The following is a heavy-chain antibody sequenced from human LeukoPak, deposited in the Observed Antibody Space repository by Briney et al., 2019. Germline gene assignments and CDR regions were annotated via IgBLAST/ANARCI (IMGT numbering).Heavy chain of an antibody. CDR2: IIPIFGTA. Sequence: ASVKVSCKAPGGTFSSYAISWVRQAPGQGLEWMGGIIPIFGTANYAQKFQGRVTITADESTSTAYMELSSLRSEDTAVYYCARGTYSWGDYWGQGTLVTISS. J-gene: IGHJ4*02. CDR1: GGTFSSYA. V-gene: IGHV1-69*13. D-gene: IGHD1-20*01. CDR3: ARGTYSWGDY.